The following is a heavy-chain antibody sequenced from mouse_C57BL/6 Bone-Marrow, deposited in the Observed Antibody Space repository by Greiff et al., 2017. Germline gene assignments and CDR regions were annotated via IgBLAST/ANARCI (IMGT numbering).Heavy chain of an antibody. CDR2: ISGGGGNT. V-gene: IGHV5-9*01. Sequence: EVQVVESGGGLVKPGGSLTLSCAASGFTFSSYTMSWVRQTPEKRLEWLATISGGGGNTYYPACVKGRFTICRDNAKNTRYLEVGSVRSEGTALYYCESIAYWGQGTLVTVSA. J-gene: IGHJ3*01. CDR3: ESIAY. CDR1: GFTFSSYT.